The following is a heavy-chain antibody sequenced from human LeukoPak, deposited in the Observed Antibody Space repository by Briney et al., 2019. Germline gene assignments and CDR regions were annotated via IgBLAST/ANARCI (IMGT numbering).Heavy chain of an antibody. V-gene: IGHV4-61*08. D-gene: IGHD3-22*01. CDR1: GGSVSSGGYY. J-gene: IGHJ4*02. CDR3: AIDYYDSSGYYKHY. Sequence: SETLSLTCTVSGGSVSSGGYYWSWIRQPPGKGLEWIGYIYYSGSTNYNPSLKSRLTISIDTSKNQFSLKLSSVTAADTAVYYCAIDYYDSSGYYKHYWGQGTLVTVSS. CDR2: IYYSGST.